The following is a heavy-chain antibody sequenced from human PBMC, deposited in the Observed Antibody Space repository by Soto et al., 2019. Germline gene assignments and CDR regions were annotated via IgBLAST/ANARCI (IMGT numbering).Heavy chain of an antibody. D-gene: IGHD3-10*01. CDR3: AKDLYITMVQEDALRFFDY. Sequence: EVQLLESGGGLVQPGGSLRLSCAASGFTFSSYAMSWVRQAPGKGLEWVSAISGSGGSTYYADSVKGRFTISRDNSKNTLYLQMNSLRAEDTAVYYCAKDLYITMVQEDALRFFDYWGQGTLVTVSS. CDR2: ISGSGGST. J-gene: IGHJ4*02. CDR1: GFTFSSYA. V-gene: IGHV3-23*01.